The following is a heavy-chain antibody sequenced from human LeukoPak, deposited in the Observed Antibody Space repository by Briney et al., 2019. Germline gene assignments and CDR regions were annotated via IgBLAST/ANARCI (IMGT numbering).Heavy chain of an antibody. D-gene: IGHD3-3*01. J-gene: IGHJ6*02. CDR2: ISYDGSNK. CDR1: GFTFSSYA. V-gene: IGHV3-30-3*01. CDR3: ARNYDFWSGYYRHYYGMDV. Sequence: GGSLRLSCAASGFTFSSYAMHWVRQAPGKGLEWVAVISYDGSNKYYADSVKGRFTISRDNSKNTLYLQMNSLRAEDTAVYYCARNYDFWSGYYRHYYGMDVWGQGTTVTVSS.